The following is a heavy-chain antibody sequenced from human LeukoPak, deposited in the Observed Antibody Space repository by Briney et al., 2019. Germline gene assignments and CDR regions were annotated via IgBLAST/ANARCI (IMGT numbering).Heavy chain of an antibody. CDR1: GFTVSGDY. CDR3: ARHDWFDP. V-gene: IGHV3-53*01. Sequence: PGGSLRLSCAVSGFTVSGDYMSWVRQAPGKGLEWVSVIYSGGSTYYADPVKGRFTISRDNSKNTLYLQMNSLRVEDTAVYYCARHDWFDPWGQGTLVTVSS. CDR2: IYSGGST. J-gene: IGHJ5*02.